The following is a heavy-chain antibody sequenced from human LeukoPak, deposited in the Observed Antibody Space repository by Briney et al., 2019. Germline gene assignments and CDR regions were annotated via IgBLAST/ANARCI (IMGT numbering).Heavy chain of an antibody. D-gene: IGHD2-21*02. J-gene: IGHJ5*02. V-gene: IGHV1-8*01. CDR1: GYSFTNYD. CDR2: MNPNTGYT. CDR3: ATAHCGGDCYLT. Sequence: ASVKVSCKASGYSFTNYDVNWVRQATGQGLEWMGWMNPNTGYTGYAQKFQGRVTMTRDTSISTAYMELSSLRSEDTAVYYCATAHCGGDCYLTWGQGTLVTVSS.